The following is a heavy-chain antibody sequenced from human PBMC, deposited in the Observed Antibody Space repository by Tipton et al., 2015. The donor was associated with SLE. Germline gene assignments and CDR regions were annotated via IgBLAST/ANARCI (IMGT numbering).Heavy chain of an antibody. CDR1: GGSVSSGSYY. Sequence: TLSLTCTVSGGSVSSGSYYWSWIRPPPGKGLEWIGYIYHSGGTNHSPSLRSRLTTSVDTSKNQFSLRLSSVTAADTAVYYCARGSWGSDAFDIWGQGTVVTVSS. CDR3: ARGSWGSDAFDI. CDR2: IYHSGGT. J-gene: IGHJ3*02. V-gene: IGHV4-61*01. D-gene: IGHD3-10*01.